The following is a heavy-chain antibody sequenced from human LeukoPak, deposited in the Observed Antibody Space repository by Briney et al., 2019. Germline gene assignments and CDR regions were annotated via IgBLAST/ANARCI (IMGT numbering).Heavy chain of an antibody. CDR1: GFTFSGYA. CDR3: AKDVSSEMTFDI. CDR2: ISGSGGST. V-gene: IGHV3-23*01. J-gene: IGHJ3*02. D-gene: IGHD2-2*01. Sequence: GGSLRLSCAASGFTFSGYAMSWVRQAPGKGLEWVSAISGSGGSTYYADSVKGRFTISRDNSKNTLYLQMNSLRAEDTAVYYCAKDVSSEMTFDIWGQGTMVTVSS.